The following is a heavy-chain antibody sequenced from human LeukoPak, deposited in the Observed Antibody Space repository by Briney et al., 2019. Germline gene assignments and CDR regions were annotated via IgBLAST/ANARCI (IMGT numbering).Heavy chain of an antibody. Sequence: GGTLRLSCAASGFTFSTYAMSWVRQAPGKGLEWVSTISGSGGSTYYADSVKGRFTISRDNSKNTLYLQMNSLRAEDTALYYCAKDPGYYFDGSAYFDYWGQGTLVTVSS. CDR1: GFTFSTYA. CDR2: ISGSGGST. CDR3: AKDPGYYFDGSAYFDY. V-gene: IGHV3-23*01. J-gene: IGHJ4*02. D-gene: IGHD3-22*01.